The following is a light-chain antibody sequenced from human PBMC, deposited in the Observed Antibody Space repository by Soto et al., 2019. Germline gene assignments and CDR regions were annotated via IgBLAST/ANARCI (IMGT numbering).Light chain of an antibody. CDR3: QQRNRYHRT. CDR2: AAS. J-gene: IGKJ1*01. V-gene: IGKV1-9*01. Sequence: DIQLTQSPSFLSASVGDRVTITCRASQGISSYLAWYQQKPGKAPNLLIYAASTLQSGVPSRFSGSGSGTEFTLTISSLQPEDFTTYYCQQRNRYHRTFGQGTKVEIK. CDR1: QGISSY.